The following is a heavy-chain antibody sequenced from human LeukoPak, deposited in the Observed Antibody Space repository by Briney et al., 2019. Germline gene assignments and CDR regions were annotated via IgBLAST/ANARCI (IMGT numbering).Heavy chain of an antibody. CDR1: GGSISSGDYY. CDR2: IYYSGST. Sequence: SETLSLTCTVPGGSISSGDYYWSWIRQPPGKGLEWIGYIYYSGSTYYNPSLKSRVTISVDTSKNQFSLKLSSVTAADTAVYYCARVHYYDSSGYYHYAFDIWGQGTMVTVSS. V-gene: IGHV4-30-4*08. J-gene: IGHJ3*02. D-gene: IGHD3-22*01. CDR3: ARVHYYDSSGYYHYAFDI.